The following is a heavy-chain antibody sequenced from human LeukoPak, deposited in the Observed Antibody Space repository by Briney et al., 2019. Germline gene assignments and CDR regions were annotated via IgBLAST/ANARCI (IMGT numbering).Heavy chain of an antibody. CDR2: INSDGSST. CDR3: AISASRDGNYYYYYGMDV. CDR1: GFTFSSYW. V-gene: IGHV3-74*01. J-gene: IGHJ6*04. Sequence: GGSLRLSCAASGFTFSSYWMHWVRQAPGKGLVWVSRINSDGSSTSYADSVKGRFTISRDNAKNTLYLQMNSLRAEDTAVYYCAISASRDGNYYYYYGMDVWGKGTTVTVTS. D-gene: IGHD2-2*01.